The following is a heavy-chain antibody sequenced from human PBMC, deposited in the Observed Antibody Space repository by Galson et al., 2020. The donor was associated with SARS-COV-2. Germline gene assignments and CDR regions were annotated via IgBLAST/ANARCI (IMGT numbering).Heavy chain of an antibody. CDR1: GFTFSSYS. V-gene: IGHV3-21*01. CDR3: ARDGCITIFGVVICAFDI. D-gene: IGHD3-3*01. Sequence: GGSLRLSCAASGFTFSSYSMNWVRQAPGTGLEWVSSISSSSSYIYYADSVKGRFTISRDNAKNSLYLQMNSLRAEDTAVYYCARDGCITIFGVVICAFDIWGQGTMVTVSS. J-gene: IGHJ3*02. CDR2: ISSSSSYI.